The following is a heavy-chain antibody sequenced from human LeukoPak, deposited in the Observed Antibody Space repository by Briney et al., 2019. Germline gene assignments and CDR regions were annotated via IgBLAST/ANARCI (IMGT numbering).Heavy chain of an antibody. V-gene: IGHV4-39*07. D-gene: IGHD3-10*01. Sequence: SETLSLTCSVSGGSVSGTNYYWAWIRQPPEKGLEWIGTIYYSGSTYYNVSLKSRITISVDTSKNQFSLKLSSVTAADTAVYYCARLPDYYSRHGAPGWGQGTLVTVSS. CDR1: GGSVSGTNYY. J-gene: IGHJ4*02. CDR2: IYYSGST. CDR3: ARLPDYYSRHGAPG.